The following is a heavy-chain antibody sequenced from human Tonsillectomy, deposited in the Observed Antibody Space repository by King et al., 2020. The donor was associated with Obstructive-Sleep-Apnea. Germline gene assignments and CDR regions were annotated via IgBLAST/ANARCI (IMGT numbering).Heavy chain of an antibody. Sequence: VQLVESGGGLVQPGRSLRLSCAASGFTFGDYAMHWVRQVPGKGLEWVSGVSWNSGSIGYADSVKGRFTISRDNAKNSLYLQMNSLRAEDTALYYCTKDLTRGLPVNYYSAMDVWGQGTTVTVSS. CDR3: TKDLTRGLPVNYYSAMDV. V-gene: IGHV3-9*01. J-gene: IGHJ6*02. CDR1: GFTFGDYA. D-gene: IGHD3-10*01. CDR2: VSWNSGSI.